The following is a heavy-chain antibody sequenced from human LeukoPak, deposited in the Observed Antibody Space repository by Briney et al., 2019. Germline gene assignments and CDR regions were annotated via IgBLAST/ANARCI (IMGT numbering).Heavy chain of an antibody. Sequence: ASVKVSCKASGYTFTSYYMHWVRQAPGQGLEWMGIINPSGGSTSYAQKFQGRVTMTRDMSTSTVYMELSSLRSEDTAVYYCARESRSSGYARRLYYFDYWGQGTLVTVSS. CDR1: GYTFTSYY. D-gene: IGHD3-22*01. CDR2: INPSGGST. J-gene: IGHJ4*02. V-gene: IGHV1-46*01. CDR3: ARESRSSGYARRLYYFDY.